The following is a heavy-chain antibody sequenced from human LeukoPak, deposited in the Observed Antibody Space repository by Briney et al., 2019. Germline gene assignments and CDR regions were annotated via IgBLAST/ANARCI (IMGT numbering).Heavy chain of an antibody. V-gene: IGHV2-5*01. D-gene: IGHD2-15*01. J-gene: IGHJ4*02. CDR3: AHRRLVAGPGY. CDR2: IYWNDDK. Sequence: SGPTLVKPTQTLTLTCTFSGLALTTSGVGVGWIRQPPGKALEWLALIYWNDDKRYSPSLKSRLTITKDTSKNQVVLTMTNMDPVDTATYFCAHRRLVAGPGYWGQGTLVTVSS. CDR1: GLALTTSGVG.